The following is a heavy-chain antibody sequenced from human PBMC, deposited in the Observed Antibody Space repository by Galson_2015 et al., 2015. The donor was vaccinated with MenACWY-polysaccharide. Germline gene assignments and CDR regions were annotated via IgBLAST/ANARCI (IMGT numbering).Heavy chain of an antibody. J-gene: IGHJ4*02. CDR2: VSASRDST. V-gene: IGHV3-23*01. D-gene: IGHD6-6*01. CDR1: GFTFSSDA. CDR3: ARRPSRSRYDFDY. Sequence: SLRLSCAASGFTFSSDAMSWVRQAPGKGLEWVSSVSASRDSTYYADSVKGRFTISRDNSKNTLYLQMNSLRTEDTAVYYCARRPSRSRYDFDYWGQGTLVTVSS.